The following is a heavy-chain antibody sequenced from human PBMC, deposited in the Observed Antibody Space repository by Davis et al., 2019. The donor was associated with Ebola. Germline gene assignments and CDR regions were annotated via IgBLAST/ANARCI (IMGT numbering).Heavy chain of an antibody. CDR2: ISWNSGSI. J-gene: IGHJ6*02. Sequence: SLKISCAASGFTFDDYAMHWVRQAPGKGLEWVSGISWNSGSIGYADSVKGRFTISRDNAKNSLYLQMNSLRAEDTALYYCTRESGGGMDVWGQGTTVTVSS. CDR1: GFTFDDYA. CDR3: TRESGGGMDV. V-gene: IGHV3-9*01. D-gene: IGHD3-16*01.